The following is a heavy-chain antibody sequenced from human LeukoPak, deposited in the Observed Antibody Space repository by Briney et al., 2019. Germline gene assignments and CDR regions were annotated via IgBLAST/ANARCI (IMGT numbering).Heavy chain of an antibody. D-gene: IGHD3-16*01. CDR3: ARRGGLRVFWFDP. Sequence: SETLSLTCTVSGGSISSYYWSWIRQPPGKGLEWIGYIYYSGSTNYNPSRKSRVTISVDTSKNQFSLKLSSVTAADTAVYYCARRGGLRVFWFDPWGQGTLVTVSS. V-gene: IGHV4-59*08. CDR1: GGSISSYY. J-gene: IGHJ5*02. CDR2: IYYSGST.